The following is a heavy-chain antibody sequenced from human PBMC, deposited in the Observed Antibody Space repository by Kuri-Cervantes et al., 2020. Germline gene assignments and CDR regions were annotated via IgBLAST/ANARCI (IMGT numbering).Heavy chain of an antibody. V-gene: IGHV3-21*04. CDR1: GFIFSSYS. CDR2: ISSSSSYI. CDR3: ARAPTYYYDSSGSQENAFDI. Sequence: GGSLRLSCAASGFIFSSYSMNWVRQAPGKGLEWVSSISSSSSYIYYADSVKGRFTISRDNSKNTLYLQMNSLRAEDTAVYYCARAPTYYYDSSGSQENAFDIWGQGTMVTVSS. J-gene: IGHJ3*02. D-gene: IGHD3-22*01.